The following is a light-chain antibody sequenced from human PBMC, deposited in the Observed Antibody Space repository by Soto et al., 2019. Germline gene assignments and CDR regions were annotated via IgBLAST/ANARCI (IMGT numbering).Light chain of an antibody. J-gene: IGKJ1*01. Sequence: IVMTQSPATLSVSPGERVTLSCRASQSVNNNLAWYQQKPGQAPRLLIYGASTRAAGIPASFSGSGSGTEFTLTISSLQSEDFATYYCQQSYITPVTFGQGTKVDIK. V-gene: IGKV3-15*01. CDR1: QSVNNN. CDR2: GAS. CDR3: QQSYITPVT.